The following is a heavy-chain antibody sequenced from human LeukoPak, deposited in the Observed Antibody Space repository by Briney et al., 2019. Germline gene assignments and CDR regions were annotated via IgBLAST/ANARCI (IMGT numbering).Heavy chain of an antibody. J-gene: IGHJ6*04. Sequence: PGGSLRLSCAASGFTFSSYAMHWVRQAPGKGLEWVAVISYDGSNKYYADSVKGRFTISRDNSKNTLYLQMNSLRAEDTAVYYCARWMVRGVNYYYYGMDVWGKGTTVTVSS. CDR1: GFTFSSYA. CDR2: ISYDGSNK. D-gene: IGHD3-10*01. CDR3: ARWMVRGVNYYYYGMDV. V-gene: IGHV3-30*04.